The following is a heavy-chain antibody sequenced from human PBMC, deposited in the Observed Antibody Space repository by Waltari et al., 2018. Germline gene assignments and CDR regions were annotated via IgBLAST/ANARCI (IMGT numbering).Heavy chain of an antibody. V-gene: IGHV4-39*01. CDR3: AGLVPTRSNSAGDY. CDR1: GDSVSSTNFF. D-gene: IGHD6-25*01. CDR2: INYEGGH. J-gene: IGHJ4*02. Sequence: QLQLQESGPGLVKPSETLSLTCTVSGDSVSSTNFFWGWIRQPPGKGPEWIASINYEGGHYYKTSPESRLTRSIDRSKNQFSRNLKSVTAEDTAKYYCAGLVPTRSNSAGDYWGQGTLVTVSS.